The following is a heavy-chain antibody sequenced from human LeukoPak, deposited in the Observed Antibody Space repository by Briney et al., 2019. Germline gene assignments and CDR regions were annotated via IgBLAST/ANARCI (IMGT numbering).Heavy chain of an antibody. CDR3: ARGYSGYSY. D-gene: IGHD5-12*01. Sequence: GGSLRLSCAASGFTFSSYVMNWVRQAPGKGLEWVANIREDGSEKYYVDSVKGRFTISRDNAKNSLYLQMNSLRAEDTAVYYCARGYSGYSYWGQGTRVTVSS. V-gene: IGHV3-7*05. CDR2: IREDGSEK. J-gene: IGHJ4*02. CDR1: GFTFSSYV.